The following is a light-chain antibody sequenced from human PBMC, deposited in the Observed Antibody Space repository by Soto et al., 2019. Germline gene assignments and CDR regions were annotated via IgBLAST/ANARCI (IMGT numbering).Light chain of an antibody. Sequence: QSVLTQPASVSGSPGQSITISCTGTSSDVGGYNYVSWYQQHPGKAPKLMIYEVSNRPSGVSNRFSGSKSGNTASLTISGLQAEDDADYSCSSYTSSSTRVFGGGTKLTVL. V-gene: IGLV2-14*01. CDR1: SSDVGGYNY. CDR2: EVS. CDR3: SSYTSSSTRV. J-gene: IGLJ3*02.